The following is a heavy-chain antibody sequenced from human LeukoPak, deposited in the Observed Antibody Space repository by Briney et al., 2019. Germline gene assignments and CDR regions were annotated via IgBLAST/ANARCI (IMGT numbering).Heavy chain of an antibody. CDR2: VSGGGFDT. V-gene: IGHV3-23*01. CDR1: GFTFSNNA. J-gene: IGHJ4*02. CDR3: TRRAGGNLYDLDN. D-gene: IGHD2-8*02. Sequence: GGSLRLSCAASGFTFSNNAMSWVRQAPGKGLEWVSGVSGGGFDTYYTDSVKGRFTISRDNSKNMVYLQMNSLRAEDTAVYYCTRRAGGNLYDLDNWGQGTLVTVSS.